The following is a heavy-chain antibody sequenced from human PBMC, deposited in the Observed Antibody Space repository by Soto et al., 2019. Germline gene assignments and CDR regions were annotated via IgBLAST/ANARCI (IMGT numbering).Heavy chain of an antibody. V-gene: IGHV3-23*01. CDR2: ISGSGGST. D-gene: IGHD5-12*01. CDR3: AKLQEESGLLPSYIDH. J-gene: IGHJ4*02. Sequence: EVQLLESGGGLVQPGGSLRLSCAVSGFTFSSYAMSWVRQAPGKGLEWVSGISGSGGSTYYVDSVKGRFTISRDNSKNAMYLQTNSLGVEDTAVYHCAKLQEESGLLPSYIDHWGQGTLITVSS. CDR1: GFTFSSYA.